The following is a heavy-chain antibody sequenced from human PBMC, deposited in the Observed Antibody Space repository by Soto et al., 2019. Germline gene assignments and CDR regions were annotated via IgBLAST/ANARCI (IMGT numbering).Heavy chain of an antibody. Sequence: LGESLKISCKGSGYSFTSYWIGWVRLMPGKGLEWMGIIYPGDSDTRYSPSFQGQVTISADKSISTAYLQWSSLKASDTAMYYCAGGGVRGVITRTRDYYGMDVWGQGTTVTVSS. CDR3: AGGGVRGVITRTRDYYGMDV. CDR1: GYSFTSYW. CDR2: IYPGDSDT. D-gene: IGHD3-10*01. J-gene: IGHJ6*02. V-gene: IGHV5-51*01.